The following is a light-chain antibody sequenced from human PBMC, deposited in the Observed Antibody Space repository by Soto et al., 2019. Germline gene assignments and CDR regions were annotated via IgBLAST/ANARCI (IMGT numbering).Light chain of an antibody. J-gene: IGLJ1*01. Sequence: QSALTQPPSASGSPGQSVTISCTGTSSDVGGYNYVSWYQQHPGKVPKLMVYEVNKRPSGVPDRFSGSKSGNTASLTVSGLQDEDEADYYRTSYAGPNNVFGTGTKLTVL. V-gene: IGLV2-8*01. CDR3: TSYAGPNNV. CDR1: SSDVGGYNY. CDR2: EVN.